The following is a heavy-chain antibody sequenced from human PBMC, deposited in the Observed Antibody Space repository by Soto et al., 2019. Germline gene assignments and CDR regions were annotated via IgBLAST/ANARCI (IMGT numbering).Heavy chain of an antibody. J-gene: IGHJ4*02. CDR2: IWYDGSNK. Sequence: QVQLVESGGGVVQPGRSLRLSCAASGFTFSSYGMHWVRQAPGKGLEWVAVIWYDGSNKYYADSVKGRFNISRDNYKNTLYLQINRLDAEDKAVYYCARDPLYYYRSGSYYPFEYWGQGTLFTVSS. CDR3: ARDPLYYYRSGSYYPFEY. D-gene: IGHD3-10*01. CDR1: GFTFSSYG. V-gene: IGHV3-33*01.